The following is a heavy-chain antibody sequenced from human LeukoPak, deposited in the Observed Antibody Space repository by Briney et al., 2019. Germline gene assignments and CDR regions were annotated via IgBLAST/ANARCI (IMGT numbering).Heavy chain of an antibody. Sequence: ASVSVSCTASGYTFTTYYMHWVRQAPGQGLEWMGWINPNSGGTNYVQKFHGRVTLTTDTSNSTGYMEVSRLRADDKAVYYCARVRIGQQLDKYYYYAMDVWGQGSTVSVPS. CDR2: INPNSGGT. D-gene: IGHD6-13*01. V-gene: IGHV1-2*02. CDR1: GYTFTTYY. CDR3: ARVRIGQQLDKYYYYAMDV. J-gene: IGHJ6*02.